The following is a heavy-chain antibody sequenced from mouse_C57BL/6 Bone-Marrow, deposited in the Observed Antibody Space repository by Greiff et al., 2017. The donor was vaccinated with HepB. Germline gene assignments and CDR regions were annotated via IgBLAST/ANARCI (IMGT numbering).Heavy chain of an antibody. CDR2: IDPENGDT. Sequence: EVQLQQSGAELVRPGASVKLSCTASGFNFTDYYMHWVKQRPEQGLEWIGWIDPENGDTEYASKFQGKATITADTSSNTAYLQLSNLASEDTAVYYCTTGSGDCSADWGQGTLVTVSA. CDR3: TTGSGDCSAD. D-gene: IGHD3-2*02. CDR1: GFNFTDYY. J-gene: IGHJ3*01. V-gene: IGHV14-4*01.